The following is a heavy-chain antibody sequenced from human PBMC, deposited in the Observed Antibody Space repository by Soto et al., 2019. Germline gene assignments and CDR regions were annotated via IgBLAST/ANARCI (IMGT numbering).Heavy chain of an antibody. CDR1: GFSFNDYA. J-gene: IGHJ5*02. CDR2: ISGSGGAI. CDR3: AKVSSGSSGYPADH. V-gene: IGHV3-23*01. Sequence: PGGSLRLSCAASGFSFNDYALSWVRQAPGKGLEWVSGISGSGGAIYSAGSVRGRFVISRDNSKSTLYLQMNSLRAEDTAIYYCAKVSSGSSGYPADHWGQGT. D-gene: IGHD3-22*01.